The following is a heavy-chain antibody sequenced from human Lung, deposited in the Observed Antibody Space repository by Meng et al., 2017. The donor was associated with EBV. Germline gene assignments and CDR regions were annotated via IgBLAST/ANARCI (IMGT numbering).Heavy chain of an antibody. Sequence: QVQLVQSGAEVKKPGASVKVSCRPFGYPFTSYAINWVRQAPGQGPDWMGWIDPNTGNPTYDQGFTGRFVFSLDTSVSTAYLQISSLKAEDTAVYYCARETLGYCSSTSCYIGPPDYWGQGTLVTVSS. CDR2: IDPNTGNP. CDR1: GYPFTSYA. J-gene: IGHJ4*02. D-gene: IGHD2-2*01. V-gene: IGHV7-4-1*02. CDR3: ARETLGYCSSTSCYIGPPDY.